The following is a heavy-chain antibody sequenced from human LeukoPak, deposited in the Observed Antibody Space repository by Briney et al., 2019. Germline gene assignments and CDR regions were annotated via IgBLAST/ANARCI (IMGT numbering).Heavy chain of an antibody. CDR3: ARKVIVVVVAATNSTYSFNNWFDP. CDR1: GYSISSGYY. D-gene: IGHD2-15*01. V-gene: IGHV4-38-2*01. J-gene: IGHJ5*02. Sequence: PSETLSLTCAVSGYSISSGYYWGWIRQPPGKGLEWIGSIYHSGSTYYNPSLKSRVTISVDTSKNQLSLKLSSVTAADTAVYYCARKVIVVVVAATNSTYSFNNWFDPWGQGTRVTVSS. CDR2: IYHSGST.